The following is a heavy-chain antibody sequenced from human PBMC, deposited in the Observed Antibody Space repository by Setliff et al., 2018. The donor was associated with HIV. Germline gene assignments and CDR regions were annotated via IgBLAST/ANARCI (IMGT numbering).Heavy chain of an antibody. J-gene: IGHJ4*02. D-gene: IGHD1-7*01. CDR3: ASSNYRFVYFDY. V-gene: IGHV4-59*01. Sequence: PSETLSPTCTVSGGSISSYYWSWIRQPPGKGLEWIGYIYYSGSTNYNPSLKSRVTISVDTSKNQFSLKLSSVTAADTAVYYCASSNYRFVYFDYWGQGTLVTVSS. CDR1: GGSISSYY. CDR2: IYYSGST.